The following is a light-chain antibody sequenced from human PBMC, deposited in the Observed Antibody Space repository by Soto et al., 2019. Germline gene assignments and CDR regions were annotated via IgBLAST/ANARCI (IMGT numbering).Light chain of an antibody. Sequence: QSALTQPATVSGSPGQSITISCTGTSSDVGGYDFVSWYQHHPGKAPRLMIYDVSHRPSGVSDRFSASKSGNTASLTISGLLAEDEADYYCSSYTSNRTYVFGTGPKLTVL. CDR3: SSYTSNRTYV. J-gene: IGLJ1*01. CDR1: SSDVGGYDF. V-gene: IGLV2-14*03. CDR2: DVS.